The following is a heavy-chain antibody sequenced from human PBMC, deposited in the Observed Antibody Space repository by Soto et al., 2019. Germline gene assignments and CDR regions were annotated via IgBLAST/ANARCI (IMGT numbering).Heavy chain of an antibody. Sequence: PGGSLRLSCAASGFTFSSYAMNWVRQAPGKGLEWVSVISGSGDSTYYTDSVKGRFTISRDNSKTTLYLQMNSLRAEDTAVYYCALRGSGSYFRYWGQGTLVTVSS. D-gene: IGHD1-26*01. CDR1: GFTFSSYA. CDR3: ALRGSGSYFRY. J-gene: IGHJ4*02. CDR2: ISGSGDST. V-gene: IGHV3-23*01.